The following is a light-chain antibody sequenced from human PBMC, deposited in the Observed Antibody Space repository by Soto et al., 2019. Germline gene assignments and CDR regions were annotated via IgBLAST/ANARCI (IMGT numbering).Light chain of an antibody. CDR3: QQYNSYSWT. V-gene: IGKV1-5*01. Sequence: DIPMTQSPSTLSTSVGDRVIITCRASQSISSWLAWYQQKPGKAPKLLIYDASSLESGVPSRFSGSGSGTEFTLTISSLQPDDFATYYCQQYNSYSWTFGQGTKVEIK. J-gene: IGKJ1*01. CDR1: QSISSW. CDR2: DAS.